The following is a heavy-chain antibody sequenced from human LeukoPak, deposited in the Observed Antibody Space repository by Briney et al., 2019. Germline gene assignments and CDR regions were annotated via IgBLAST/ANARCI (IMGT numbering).Heavy chain of an antibody. D-gene: IGHD5-12*01. J-gene: IGHJ5*02. CDR2: XXXXXSSK. CDR1: GFTFSSYG. V-gene: IGHV3-30*02. CDR3: XXDIKGRPSTSGXDXIFA. Sequence: GGSLRLSCAASGFTFSSYGMHWVRQAPGKGLEWVXXXXXXXSSKYYADSVKGRFTISRDNSKNTLYLQINSLRAEDTAVYYXXXDIKGRPSTSGXDXIFAWGQGTLVTVSS.